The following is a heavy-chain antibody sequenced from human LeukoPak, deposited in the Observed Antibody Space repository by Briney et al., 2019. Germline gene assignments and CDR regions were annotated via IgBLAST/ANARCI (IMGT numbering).Heavy chain of an antibody. CDR3: ARSDGYNLNFDY. V-gene: IGHV4-61*02. CDR1: GGSISSSSYY. J-gene: IGHJ4*02. Sequence: SETLSLTCTVSGGSISSSSYYWGWIRQPAGKGLEWIGRIYTSGSTNYNPSLKSRVTISVDTSKNQFSLKLSSVTAADTAVYYCARSDGYNLNFDYWGQGTLVTVSS. CDR2: IYTSGST. D-gene: IGHD5-24*01.